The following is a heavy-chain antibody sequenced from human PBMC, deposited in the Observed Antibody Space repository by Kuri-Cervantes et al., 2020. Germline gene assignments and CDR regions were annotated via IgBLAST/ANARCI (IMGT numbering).Heavy chain of an antibody. CDR2: IYHTGNI. J-gene: IGHJ1*01. CDR3: ASGYFVSSGYPISEYFQH. Sequence: GSLRLSCTVSGGSVRSHYWSWIRQPPGKGLEWIGYIYHTGNIKYNPSLKSRVTISMDTSKNHFSLRLSSVTAADTAVYYCASGYFVSSGYPISEYFQHWGQGTVVTVSS. D-gene: IGHD3-22*01. V-gene: IGHV4-59*02. CDR1: GGSVRSHY.